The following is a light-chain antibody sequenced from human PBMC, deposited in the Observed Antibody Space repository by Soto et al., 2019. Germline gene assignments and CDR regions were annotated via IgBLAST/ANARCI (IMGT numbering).Light chain of an antibody. CDR1: SSDVGGYNY. CDR3: SSYTSSSTPVV. V-gene: IGLV2-14*01. Sequence: QSALTQPASVSGSPGQSITISCTGTSSDVGGYNYVSWYQQHPGKAPKLMIYDVSNRPSGVSKRFSGSKSGNTASLTISGLQAEDEADEYCSSYTSSSTPVVFGGGTKLTVL. CDR2: DVS. J-gene: IGLJ2*01.